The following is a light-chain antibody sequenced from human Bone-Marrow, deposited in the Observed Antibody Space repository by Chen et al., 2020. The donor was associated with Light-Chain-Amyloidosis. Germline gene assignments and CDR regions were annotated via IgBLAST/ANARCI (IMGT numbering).Light chain of an antibody. V-gene: IGKV1-39*01. CDR1: QSIGNY. J-gene: IGKJ3*01. CDR3: QQSYGPPFP. Sequence: DIQMTQSPSSLSASVGDRVTITCRASQSIGNYLNWYQQRPGTAPKLLISSSSTLQFGAPSRFSGSGSGTDFTLTIGSLQPEDFGSYYCQQSYGPPFPFGPGTRVDFK. CDR2: SSS.